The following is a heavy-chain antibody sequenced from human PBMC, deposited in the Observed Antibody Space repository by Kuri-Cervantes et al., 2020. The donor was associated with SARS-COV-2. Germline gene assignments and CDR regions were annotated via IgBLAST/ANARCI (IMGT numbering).Heavy chain of an antibody. D-gene: IGHD4-17*01. Sequence: GESLKISCAASGLTVRSNYMSWVRQAPGKGLEWVSVIYSGGSTYYADSVEGRFTISRDSSKNMLYLQMNSLRAEDTAVYYCARERYGDYVSPYQYYGMDVWGQGTTVTDSS. J-gene: IGHJ6*02. CDR3: ARERYGDYVSPYQYYGMDV. V-gene: IGHV3-53*01. CDR1: GLTVRSNY. CDR2: IYSGGST.